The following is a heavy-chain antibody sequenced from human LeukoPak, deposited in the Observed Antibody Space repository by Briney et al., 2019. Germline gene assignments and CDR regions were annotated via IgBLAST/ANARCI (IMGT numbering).Heavy chain of an antibody. D-gene: IGHD1-26*01. CDR3: ARWGVGPSR. CDR1: GGSISSYY. J-gene: IGHJ4*02. CDR2: IYYSGST. V-gene: IGHV4-59*01. Sequence: SETLSLTCTVSGGSISSYYWSWIRQPPGKGLEWIGYIYYSGSTNYNPSLKSRVTISVDTSKNQFSLKLSSVTAADTAVYYCARWGVGPSRWGQGTLVTVSS.